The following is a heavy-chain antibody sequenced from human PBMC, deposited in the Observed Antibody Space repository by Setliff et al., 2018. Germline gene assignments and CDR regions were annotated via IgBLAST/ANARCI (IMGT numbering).Heavy chain of an antibody. CDR2: IYDSGIT. Sequence: SETLSLTCTVSGGSVSGYYWSWIRQPPGKGLEWIGYIYDSGITNYNPSLKSRVTISVDTSKNQISLKVKSVTAADTAVYYCARDLGHGGDSDYWGQGILVTVSS. J-gene: IGHJ4*02. V-gene: IGHV4-59*02. CDR3: ARDLGHGGDSDY. D-gene: IGHD2-21*02. CDR1: GGSVSGYY.